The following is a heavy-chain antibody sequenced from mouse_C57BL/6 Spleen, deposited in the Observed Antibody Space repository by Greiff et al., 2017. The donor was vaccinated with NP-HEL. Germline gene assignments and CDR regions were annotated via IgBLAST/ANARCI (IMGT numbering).Heavy chain of an antibody. CDR1: GYTFTDYY. D-gene: IGHD2-1*01. V-gene: IGHV1-19*01. Sequence: EVKLMESGPVLVKPGASVKMSCKASGYTFTDYYMNWVKQSHGKSLEWIGVINPYNGGTSYNQKFKGKATLTVDKSSSTAYMELNSLTSEDSAVYYCASPLPSYAMDYWGQGTSVTVSS. J-gene: IGHJ4*01. CDR2: INPYNGGT. CDR3: ASPLPSYAMDY.